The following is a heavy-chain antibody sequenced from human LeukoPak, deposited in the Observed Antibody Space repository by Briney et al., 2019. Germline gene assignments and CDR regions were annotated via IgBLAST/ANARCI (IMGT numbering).Heavy chain of an antibody. J-gene: IGHJ4*02. D-gene: IGHD3-22*01. CDR3: ARVGYDSSGTIDY. Sequence: SETLSLTCTVSGGSISSSRDYWAWLRQPPGKGLEWIANIYYSGSTYYSPSLKSRVTISVDTSKNQFSLKLSSVTAADTAVYYCARVGYDSSGTIDYWGQGTLVTVSS. CDR1: GGSISSSRDY. V-gene: IGHV4-39*07. CDR2: IYYSGST.